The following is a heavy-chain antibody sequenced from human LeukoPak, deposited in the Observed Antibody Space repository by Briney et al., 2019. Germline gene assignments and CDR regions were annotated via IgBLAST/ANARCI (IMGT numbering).Heavy chain of an antibody. CDR1: GGTFSSYA. Sequence: AVKVSCKASGGTFSSYAISWVRQAPGQGLEWMGRIIPILGIANYAQKFQGRVTITADKSTSTAYMELSSLRSEDTAVYYCARDRDITMIVVNHGAFDIWGQGTMVTVSS. CDR2: IIPILGIA. J-gene: IGHJ3*02. D-gene: IGHD3-22*01. V-gene: IGHV1-69*04. CDR3: ARDRDITMIVVNHGAFDI.